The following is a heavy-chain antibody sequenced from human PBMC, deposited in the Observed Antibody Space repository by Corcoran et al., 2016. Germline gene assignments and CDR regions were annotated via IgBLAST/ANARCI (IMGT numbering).Heavy chain of an antibody. Sequence: QLQLQESGPGLVKPSETLSLTCTVSGGSISSSSYYWGWIRQPPGKGLEWIGSIYYSGSTYYNPSLKSRVTISVDTSKNQCSLKLSSVTAADTAVYYCARRGWDIVVESHAFDIWGQGTMVTVSS. J-gene: IGHJ3*02. D-gene: IGHD2-2*01. CDR3: ARRGWDIVVESHAFDI. V-gene: IGHV4-39*01. CDR1: GGSISSSSYY. CDR2: IYYSGST.